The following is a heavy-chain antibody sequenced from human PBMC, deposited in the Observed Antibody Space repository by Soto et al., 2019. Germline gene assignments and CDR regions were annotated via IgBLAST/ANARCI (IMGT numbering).Heavy chain of an antibody. CDR3: ARTSTVTTLVDP. D-gene: IGHD4-17*01. CDR2: IYYTGRA. J-gene: IGHJ5*02. Sequence: QVQLQESGPGLVKPSQTLSLTCTGSNGSISGSDYYWSWIRQPPGKGLEWIGYIYYTGRAYFNPSLKSRATMSVDTAKNQFSLYLNSVTASDTAVYFCARTSTVTTLVDPWGQGTLVTVSS. V-gene: IGHV4-30-4*01. CDR1: NGSISGSDYY.